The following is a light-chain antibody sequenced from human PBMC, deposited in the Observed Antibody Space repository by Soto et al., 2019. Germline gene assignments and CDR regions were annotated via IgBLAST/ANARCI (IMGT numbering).Light chain of an antibody. CDR3: QKARSFPIT. Sequence: DIQLPQSPSSVSAFVGDRGTITCRASQNIDKWIAWYQQKTGKAPKLLIYAESSLRGGVPSRLSGSGSGTDFTLTISSLQPEDFATYSCQKARSFPITCGQGTRLEIK. CDR2: AES. J-gene: IGKJ5*01. CDR1: QNIDKW. V-gene: IGKV1-12*01.